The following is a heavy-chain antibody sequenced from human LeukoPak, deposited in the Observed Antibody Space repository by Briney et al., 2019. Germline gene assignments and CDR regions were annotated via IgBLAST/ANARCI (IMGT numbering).Heavy chain of an antibody. CDR1: GGTFSSYA. CDR3: ARGGYSSSWYWFDP. Sequence: ASVKVSCKASGGTFSSYAISWVRQAPGQGLEWMGRIIPIFGTANYAQEFQGRVTITTDESTSTAYMELSSLRSEDTAVYYCARGGYSSSWYWFDPWGQGTLVTVSS. J-gene: IGHJ5*02. CDR2: IIPIFGTA. V-gene: IGHV1-69*05. D-gene: IGHD6-13*01.